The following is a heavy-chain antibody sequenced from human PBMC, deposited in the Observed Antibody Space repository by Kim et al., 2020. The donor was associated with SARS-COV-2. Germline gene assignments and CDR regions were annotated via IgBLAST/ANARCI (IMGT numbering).Heavy chain of an antibody. V-gene: IGHV3-11*03. D-gene: IGHD4-17*01. J-gene: IGHJ1*01. CDR2: ISSSSSYT. Sequence: GGSLRLSCAASGFTFSDYYMSWIRQAPGKGLEWVSYISSSSSYTNYADSVKGRFTISRDNAKNSLYLQMNSLRAEDTAVYYCARGSNYGDYEYFQHWGQGTLVTVSS. CDR3: ARGSNYGDYEYFQH. CDR1: GFTFSDYY.